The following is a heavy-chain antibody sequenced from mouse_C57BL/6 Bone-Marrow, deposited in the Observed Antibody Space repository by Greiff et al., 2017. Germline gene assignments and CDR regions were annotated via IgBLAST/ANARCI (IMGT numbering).Heavy chain of an antibody. CDR1: GFTFSSYA. V-gene: IGHV5-4*01. D-gene: IGHD2-4*01. CDR2: ISDGGSYT. J-gene: IGHJ1*03. CDR3: ARDDYGIWYFDV. Sequence: EVKLVESGGGLVKPGGSLKLSCAASGFTFSSYAMSWVRQIPEKRLEWVATISDGGSYTYYPDNVKGRFTISRDNAKNNLYLQMSHLKSEDTAMYYCARDDYGIWYFDVWGTGTTVTVSS.